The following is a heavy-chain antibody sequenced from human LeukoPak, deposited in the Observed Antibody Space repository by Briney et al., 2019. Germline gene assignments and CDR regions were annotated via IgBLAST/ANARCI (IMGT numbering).Heavy chain of an antibody. Sequence: SETLSLTCTVSGGSISSSSYYWGWIRQPPGKGLEWIGSIYYSGSTYYNPSLKSRVTISVDTSKNQFSLKLSSVTAADTAVYYCARFFGYSYAHDYWGQGTLVTVSS. D-gene: IGHD5-18*01. CDR3: ARFFGYSYAHDY. CDR2: IYYSGST. CDR1: GGSISSSSYY. J-gene: IGHJ4*02. V-gene: IGHV4-39*01.